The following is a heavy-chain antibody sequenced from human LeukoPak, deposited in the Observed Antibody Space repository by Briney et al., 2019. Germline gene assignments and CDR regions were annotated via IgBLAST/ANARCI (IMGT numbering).Heavy chain of an antibody. V-gene: IGHV3-43*02. CDR3: AKESGKFDY. Sequence: GGSLRLSCVASGLNFDDSAMHWVRQAPGKGLEWVSLISADGGSTFSADFVKGRFSISRDNGKNSLYLQMNSLRSEDTAMYYCAKESGKFDYWGQGTLVAVSS. CDR1: GLNFDDSA. J-gene: IGHJ4*02. CDR2: ISADGGST.